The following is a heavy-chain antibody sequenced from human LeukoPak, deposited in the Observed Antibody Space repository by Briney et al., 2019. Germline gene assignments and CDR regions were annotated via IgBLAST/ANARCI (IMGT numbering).Heavy chain of an antibody. CDR1: GGTFSSYA. Sequence: SVKVSCKASGGTFSSYAISWVRQAPGQGLEWVGRIIPILGIANYAQKFQGRVTITADKSTSTAYMELSSLRSEDTAVYYCARGLTAVAGTYYYGMDVWGQGTTVTVSS. V-gene: IGHV1-69*04. CDR2: IIPILGIA. CDR3: ARGLTAVAGTYYYGMDV. D-gene: IGHD6-19*01. J-gene: IGHJ6*02.